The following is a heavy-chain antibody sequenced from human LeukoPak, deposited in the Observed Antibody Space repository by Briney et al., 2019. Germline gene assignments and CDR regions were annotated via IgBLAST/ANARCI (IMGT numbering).Heavy chain of an antibody. J-gene: IGHJ4*02. CDR2: IIPIFGTA. CDR3: ARGGQYYYDSSSAY. CDR1: GGTFSSYA. V-gene: IGHV1-69*01. D-gene: IGHD3-22*01. Sequence: GSSVKVSCKASGGTFSSYAISWVRQAPGQGLEWMGGIIPIFGTANYAQKFQGRVTITADESTSTAYMELSSLRSEDTAVYYCARGGQYYYDSSSAYWGQGTLVTVSS.